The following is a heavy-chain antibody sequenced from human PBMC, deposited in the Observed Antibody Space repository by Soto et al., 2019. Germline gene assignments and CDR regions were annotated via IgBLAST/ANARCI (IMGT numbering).Heavy chain of an antibody. CDR3: ASVKNWNDFDY. CDR2: NYYSGST. V-gene: IGHV4-59*01. CDR1: GGSFTSYY. D-gene: IGHD1-1*01. Sequence: SETLSLTCTVSGGSFTSYYWSWIRQPPGKGLEWIGYNYYSGSTKYNPSLESRVTISLDTSENQFSLKLSSVTAADTAVYYCASVKNWNDFDYWGQGTLVTVSS. J-gene: IGHJ4*02.